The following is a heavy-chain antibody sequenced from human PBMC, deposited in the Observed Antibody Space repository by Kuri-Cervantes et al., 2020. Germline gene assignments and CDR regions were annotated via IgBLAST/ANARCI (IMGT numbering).Heavy chain of an antibody. Sequence: LSLTCTVSGGSISSYYWSWIRQPPGKGLEWVSLISWDGGSTYYADSVKGRFTISRDNAKNSLYLQMNSLRAEDTAVYYCARDRSPDTAMVFRWHWGQGTLVTVSS. CDR3: ARDRSPDTAMVFRWH. J-gene: IGHJ4*02. D-gene: IGHD5-18*01. V-gene: IGHV3-11*04. CDR2: ISWDGGST. CDR1: GGSISSYY.